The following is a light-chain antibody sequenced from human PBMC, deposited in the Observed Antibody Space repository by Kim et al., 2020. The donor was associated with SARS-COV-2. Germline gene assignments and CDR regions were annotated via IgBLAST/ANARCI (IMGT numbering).Light chain of an antibody. Sequence: GQRVTISCSGSSSNIGVNSVYWFQHLPGTAPKLLIYGNSQRPSGVPDRFSASKSGTSASLAVSGLRSDDEADFYCAAWDDSLSAWVFGGGTQLTVL. CDR1: SSNIGVNS. CDR2: GNS. V-gene: IGLV1-47*01. J-gene: IGLJ3*02. CDR3: AAWDDSLSAWV.